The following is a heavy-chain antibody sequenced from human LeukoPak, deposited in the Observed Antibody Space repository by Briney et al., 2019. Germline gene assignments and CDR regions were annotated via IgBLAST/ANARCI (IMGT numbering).Heavy chain of an antibody. V-gene: IGHV3-74*01. CDR1: GFTFSSYW. J-gene: IGHJ2*01. CDR3: ARAGGTAGSNWYFDL. CDR2: INSDGSST. Sequence: GRSLRLSCAASGFTFSSYWMHWVRQAPGKGLVWVSRINSDGSSTSYADSVKGRFTISRDNAKNTLYLQMNSLRAEDTAVYYCARAGGTAGSNWYFDLWGRGTLVTVSS. D-gene: IGHD6-13*01.